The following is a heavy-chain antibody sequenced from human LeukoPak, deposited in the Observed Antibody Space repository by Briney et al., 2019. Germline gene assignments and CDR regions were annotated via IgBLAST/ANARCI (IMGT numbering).Heavy chain of an antibody. J-gene: IGHJ4*02. Sequence: GGSLRLSCAASGFTFSSYAMSWVRQAPGKGLEWVSAISGSGGSTYYADSVKGRFTIPRDNSKNTLYLQMNSLRAEDTAVYYCAKDIVVVVAATKKIDYWGQGTLVTVSS. D-gene: IGHD2-15*01. CDR2: ISGSGGST. CDR1: GFTFSSYA. V-gene: IGHV3-23*01. CDR3: AKDIVVVVAATKKIDY.